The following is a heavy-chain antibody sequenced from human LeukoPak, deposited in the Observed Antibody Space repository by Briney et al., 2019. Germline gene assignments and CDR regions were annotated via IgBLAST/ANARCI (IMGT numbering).Heavy chain of an antibody. J-gene: IGHJ6*03. Sequence: SVKVSCKTSGGTFSDYAISWVRQAPGQGLEWMGRIIPIFGTANYAQNFQGRVTITADKSSSTAYMELSSLTSEDTAVYYCARQGGARQDYHMDVWGNGTTVTVSS. V-gene: IGHV1-69*06. D-gene: IGHD1-26*01. CDR1: GGTFSDYA. CDR2: IIPIFGTA. CDR3: ARQGGARQDYHMDV.